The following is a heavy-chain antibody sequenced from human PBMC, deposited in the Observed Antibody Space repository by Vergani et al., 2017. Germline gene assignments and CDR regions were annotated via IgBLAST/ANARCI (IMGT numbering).Heavy chain of an antibody. CDR1: GFTFSSYG. J-gene: IGHJ6*02. Sequence: QVQLVESGGGVVQPGGSLRLSCAASGFTFSSYGMHWVRQAPGKGLEWVAFIRYDGSNKYYADSVQGRFTISRDNSKNTLYLQMNSLRAEDTAVYYCARGSWVRGGLPYYYYGMDVWGQGTTVTVSS. V-gene: IGHV3-30*02. CDR3: ARGSWVRGGLPYYYYGMDV. CDR2: IRYDGSNK. D-gene: IGHD3-10*01.